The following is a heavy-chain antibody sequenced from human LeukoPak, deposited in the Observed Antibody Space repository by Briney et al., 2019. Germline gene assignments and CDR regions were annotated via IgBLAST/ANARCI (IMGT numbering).Heavy chain of an antibody. V-gene: IGHV3-23*01. Sequence: GGSLRLSCTASGFTFGDYAMSWVRQAPGKGLEWVSAIGDSGGSTCYADSVKGRFTISRDNSKNTLYLQMNSLRAEDTAVYYCAKHRCSSTSCYEDYWGQGTLVTVSS. CDR3: AKHRCSSTSCYEDY. D-gene: IGHD2-2*01. CDR2: IGDSGGST. J-gene: IGHJ4*02. CDR1: GFTFGDYA.